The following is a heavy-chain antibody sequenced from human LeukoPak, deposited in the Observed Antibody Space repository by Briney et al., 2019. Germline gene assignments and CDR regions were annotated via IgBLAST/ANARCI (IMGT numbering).Heavy chain of an antibody. CDR3: AKIVGAKGPFDY. J-gene: IGHJ4*02. V-gene: IGHV3-NL1*01. D-gene: IGHD1-26*01. CDR2: IYSGGST. Sequence: GGSLRLSCGASGFTFSSYGMYWVRQAPGKGLEWVSVIYSGGSTYYADSVKGRFTISRHNSKNTLYLQMNSLRAEDTAVYYCAKIVGAKGPFDYWGQGTLVTVSS. CDR1: GFTFSSYG.